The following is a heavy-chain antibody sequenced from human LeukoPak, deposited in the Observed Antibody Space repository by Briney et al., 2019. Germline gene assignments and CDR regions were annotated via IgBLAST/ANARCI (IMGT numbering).Heavy chain of an antibody. CDR3: ARTTGAIAARRGFDY. D-gene: IGHD6-6*01. V-gene: IGHV3-66*01. Sequence: GGSLRLSCAASGFTVSSNYMSWVRQAPGKGLEWVSVIYSGGSTYYADSVKGRFTISRDNSKNTLYLQMNSLRAEDTAAYYCARTTGAIAARRGFDYWGQGTLVTVSS. CDR1: GFTVSSNY. J-gene: IGHJ4*02. CDR2: IYSGGST.